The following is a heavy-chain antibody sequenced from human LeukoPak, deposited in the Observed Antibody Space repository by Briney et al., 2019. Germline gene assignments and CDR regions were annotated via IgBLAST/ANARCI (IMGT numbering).Heavy chain of an antibody. V-gene: IGHV4-59*01. CDR2: IYYSGST. Sequence: SEPLSLTCTVSDGSISSYYWSWIRQPPGKGLEWIGYIYYSGSTNYNPSLKSRVTISVDTSKNQFSLKLSSVTAADTAVYYCAREVDCSGGSCYHFDYWGQGTLVTVSS. CDR3: AREVDCSGGSCYHFDY. CDR1: DGSISSYY. D-gene: IGHD2-15*01. J-gene: IGHJ4*02.